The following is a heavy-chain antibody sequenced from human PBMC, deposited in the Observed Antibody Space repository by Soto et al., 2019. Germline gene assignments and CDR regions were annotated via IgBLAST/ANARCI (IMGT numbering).Heavy chain of an antibody. V-gene: IGHV1-18*01. CDR1: GYTFSTYG. CDR2: INGYNGNT. D-gene: IGHD3-16*01. CDR3: ARMGDVPYYYYGMAV. Sequence: QVQLVQSGAEVKKPGASVKVSCKASGYTFSTYGISWVRQAPGQGLEWMGWINGYNGNTNYEPKLQGRITMTTDTPTSTAYMELRSLRSGATAVYYCARMGDVPYYYYGMAVWGQGTTVTVSS. J-gene: IGHJ6*02.